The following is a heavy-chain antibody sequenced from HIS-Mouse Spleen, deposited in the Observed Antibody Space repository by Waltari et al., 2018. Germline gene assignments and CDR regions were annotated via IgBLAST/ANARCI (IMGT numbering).Heavy chain of an antibody. V-gene: IGHV4-39*07. J-gene: IGHJ2*01. CDR3: AREIPYSSSWYDWYFDL. Sequence: QLQLQESGPGLVKPSETLSLPCTVSGGSISIRSSYWSRIRQPPGKGLEWIGSIYYSGSTYYNPSLKSRVTISVDTSKNQFSLKLSSVTAADTAVYYCAREIPYSSSWYDWYFDLWGRGTLVTVSS. CDR1: GGSISIRSSY. CDR2: IYYSGST. D-gene: IGHD6-13*01.